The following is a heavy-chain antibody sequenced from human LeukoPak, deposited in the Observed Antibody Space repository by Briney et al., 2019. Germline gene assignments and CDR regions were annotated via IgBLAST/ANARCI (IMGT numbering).Heavy chain of an antibody. CDR3: AREIGGIAAAPFDY. CDR2: TSYDGSNK. J-gene: IGHJ4*02. V-gene: IGHV3-30-3*01. D-gene: IGHD6-13*01. Sequence: GGSLRLSCAASGFTFSSYAMHWVRQAPGKGLEWVAVTSYDGSNKYYADSVKGRFTISRDNSKNTLYLQMNSLRAEDTAVYYCAREIGGIAAAPFDYWGQGTLVTVSA. CDR1: GFTFSSYA.